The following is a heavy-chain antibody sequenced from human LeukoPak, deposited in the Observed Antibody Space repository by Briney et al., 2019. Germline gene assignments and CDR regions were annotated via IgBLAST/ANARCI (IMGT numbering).Heavy chain of an antibody. CDR3: ARGYSYGYYAFDI. CDR2: INHSGST. J-gene: IGHJ3*02. Sequence: PSETLSLTCAVYGGSFSGYYWSWIRRPPGKGLEWIGEINHSGSTNYNPSLKSRVTISVDTSKNQFSLKLSSVTAADTAVYYCARGYSYGYYAFDIWGQGTMVTVSS. CDR1: GGSFSGYY. D-gene: IGHD5-18*01. V-gene: IGHV4-34*01.